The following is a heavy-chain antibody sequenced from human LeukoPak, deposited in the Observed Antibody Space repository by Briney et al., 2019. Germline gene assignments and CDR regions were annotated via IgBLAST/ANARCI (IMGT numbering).Heavy chain of an antibody. J-gene: IGHJ4*02. Sequence: GASVKVSCKASGGTFSSYAISWVRQAPGQGLEWMGRIIPILGIANYAQKFQGRVTITADKSTSTPYMELSSLRSEDTAVYYCARHIAVAGSGIDYWGQGTLVTVSS. D-gene: IGHD6-19*01. CDR1: GGTFSSYA. V-gene: IGHV1-69*04. CDR3: ARHIAVAGSGIDY. CDR2: IIPILGIA.